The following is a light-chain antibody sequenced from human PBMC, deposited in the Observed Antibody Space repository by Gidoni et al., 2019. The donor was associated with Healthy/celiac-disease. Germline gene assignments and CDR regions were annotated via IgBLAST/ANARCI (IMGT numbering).Light chain of an antibody. Sequence: DIVMTQSRLSLPVTPGEPASISCRSSQSLLHSNGYNYLDWYLQKPGQSPQLLIYWGSNRASGVPDRFSGSGSGTDFTLKISRVEAEDVGVYYCMQALQTPYTFGQGTKLEIK. CDR3: MQALQTPYT. CDR2: WGS. J-gene: IGKJ2*01. V-gene: IGKV2-28*01. CDR1: QSLLHSNGYNY.